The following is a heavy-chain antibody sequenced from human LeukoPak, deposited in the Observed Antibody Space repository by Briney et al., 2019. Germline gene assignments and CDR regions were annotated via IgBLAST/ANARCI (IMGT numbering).Heavy chain of an antibody. CDR1: GGTFSSYA. J-gene: IGHJ4*02. Sequence: SVKVSCKASGGTFSSYAISWVRQAPGQGLEWMGRIIPILGIANYAQKFQGRVTITADKSTSTAYTGLSSLRSEDTAVYYCARDQCGGVCYIDYWGQGTLVTVSS. CDR2: IIPILGIA. CDR3: ARDQCGGVCYIDY. V-gene: IGHV1-69*04. D-gene: IGHD2-21*02.